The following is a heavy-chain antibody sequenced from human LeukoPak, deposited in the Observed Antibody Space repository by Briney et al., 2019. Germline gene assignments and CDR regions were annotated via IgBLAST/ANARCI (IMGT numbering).Heavy chain of an antibody. CDR3: ARETASGGSCYDY. J-gene: IGHJ4*02. D-gene: IGHD2-15*01. CDR2: IYYSGST. CDR1: GGPISSYY. V-gene: IGHV4-59*01. Sequence: SETLSLTCTVSGGPISSYYWSWIRQPPGKGLEWIGYIYYSGSTNYNPSLKSRVTISVDTSKNQFSLKLSSVTAADTAVYYCARETASGGSCYDYWGQGTLVTVSS.